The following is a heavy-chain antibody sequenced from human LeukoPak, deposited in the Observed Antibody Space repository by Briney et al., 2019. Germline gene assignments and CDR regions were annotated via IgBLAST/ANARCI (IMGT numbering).Heavy chain of an antibody. Sequence: PSETLSLTCSVSGVSISSSNSYWGWIRQPPGKGLEWIGSIYYTGNTYYNASLKSQVSVSIDTSKNQFSLRLTSVTAADTAVYFCARQTGSGLFILPGGQGTLVTVSS. J-gene: IGHJ4*02. CDR1: GVSISSSNSY. D-gene: IGHD3/OR15-3a*01. CDR3: ARQTGSGLFILP. V-gene: IGHV4-39*01. CDR2: IYYTGNT.